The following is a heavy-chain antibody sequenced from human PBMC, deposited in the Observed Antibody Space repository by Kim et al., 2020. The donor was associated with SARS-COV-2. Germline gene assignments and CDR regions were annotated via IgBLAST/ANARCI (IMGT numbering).Heavy chain of an antibody. CDR2: INHSGST. D-gene: IGHD6-6*01. CDR1: GGSFSGYY. Sequence: SETLSLTCAVYGGSFSGYYWSWIRQPPGKGLEWIGEINHSGSTNYNPSLKSRVTISVDTSKNQFSLKLSSVTAADTAVYYCARGFESSDSSSASTFDYWGQGTLVTVSS. J-gene: IGHJ4*02. CDR3: ARGFESSDSSSASTFDY. V-gene: IGHV4-34*01.